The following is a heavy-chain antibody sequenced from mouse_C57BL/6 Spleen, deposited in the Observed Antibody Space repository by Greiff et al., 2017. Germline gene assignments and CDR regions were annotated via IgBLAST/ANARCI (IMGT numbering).Heavy chain of an antibody. Sequence: QVQLQQPGAELVMPGASVKLSCKASGYTFTSYWMHWVKQRPGQGLEWIGEIDPSDSYTNYNQKFKGKSTLTVDQSSSTAYMQLSSLTSEDSAVYYCARRGIFDYYGSSYWYFDVWGTGTTVTVSS. CDR1: GYTFTSYW. CDR3: ARRGIFDYYGSSYWYFDV. CDR2: IDPSDSYT. V-gene: IGHV1-69*01. D-gene: IGHD1-1*01. J-gene: IGHJ1*03.